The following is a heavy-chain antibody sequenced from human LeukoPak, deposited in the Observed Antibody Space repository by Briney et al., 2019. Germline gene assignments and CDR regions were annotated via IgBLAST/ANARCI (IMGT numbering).Heavy chain of an antibody. CDR2: IYYSGST. D-gene: IGHD3-10*01. J-gene: IGHJ5*02. V-gene: IGHV4-59*12. Sequence: SETLSLTCTVSGGSISSYYWSWIRQPPGKGLEWIGYIYYSGSTNYNPSLKSRVTISVDTSKNQFSLKLSSVTAADTAVYYCARGTHYYGSGRPSFWFDPWGQGTLVTVSS. CDR1: GGSISSYY. CDR3: ARGTHYYGSGRPSFWFDP.